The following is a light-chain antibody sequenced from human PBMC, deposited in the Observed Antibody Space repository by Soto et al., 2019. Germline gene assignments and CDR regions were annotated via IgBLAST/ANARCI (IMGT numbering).Light chain of an antibody. CDR1: QTVTNY. V-gene: IGKV1-39*01. J-gene: IGKJ4*01. Sequence: DIQLTQSPSSLSASVVDRVTITCRASQTVTNYLHWYQQKPGKAPKLLIYADSNLQSGVPSRFGASGSGTDFTLTISGLQPEDFATYYCQQSYSTRPLTFGGGTKVESK. CDR2: ADS. CDR3: QQSYSTRPLT.